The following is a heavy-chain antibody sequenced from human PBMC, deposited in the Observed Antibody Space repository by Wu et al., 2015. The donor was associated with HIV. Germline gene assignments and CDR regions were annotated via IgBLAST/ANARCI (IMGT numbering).Heavy chain of an antibody. CDR2: LIPMYGTA. Sequence: QVQLVQSGAEMKKPGSSVRVSCKASGATFSSYALSWVRQAPGQGLEWMGRLIPMYGTADYAQKFQGRVTITADVSTSTAYMDVSSLRSDDTAVYYCAGGGGRTSMDPFDFWGQGTLVTVSS. CDR1: GATFSSYA. CDR3: AGGGGRTSMDPFDF. J-gene: IGHJ4*02. V-gene: IGHV1-69*13. D-gene: IGHD5-18*01.